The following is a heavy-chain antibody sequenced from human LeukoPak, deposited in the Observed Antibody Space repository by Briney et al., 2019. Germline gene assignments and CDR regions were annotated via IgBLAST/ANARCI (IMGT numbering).Heavy chain of an antibody. V-gene: IGHV3-66*01. Sequence: PGGSLRLSCAASGFTVSSNSMSWVRQAPGKGLVWVSVIDTGGSTNYADSVKGRFTISRDNSKNTLYLQMNTLRAEDTAVYYCRAWLNAFDIWGQGTMVTVSS. D-gene: IGHD5-12*01. CDR1: GFTVSSNS. J-gene: IGHJ3*02. CDR2: IDTGGST. CDR3: RAWLNAFDI.